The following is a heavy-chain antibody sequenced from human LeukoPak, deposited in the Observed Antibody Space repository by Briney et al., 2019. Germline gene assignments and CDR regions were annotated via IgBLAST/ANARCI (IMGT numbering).Heavy chain of an antibody. CDR2: IKQDGSEK. CDR1: GFTFSSYW. CDR3: ARVFPSGEQLAPVSI. D-gene: IGHD6-13*01. J-gene: IGHJ4*02. V-gene: IGHV3-7*01. Sequence: PGGSPRLSCAASGFTFSSYWMSWVRQAPGKGLEWVANIKQDGSEKYYVDSVKGRFTISRDNAKNSLYLQMNSLRAEDTAVYYCARVFPSGEQLAPVSIWGQGTLVTVSS.